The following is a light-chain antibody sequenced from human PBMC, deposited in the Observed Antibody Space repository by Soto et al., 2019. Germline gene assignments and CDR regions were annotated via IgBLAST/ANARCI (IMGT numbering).Light chain of an antibody. CDR1: SSDVGGYNY. J-gene: IGLJ1*01. Sequence: QSALTQPASVSGSPGQSITISCTGTSSDVGGYNYVSWYQHHPGKAPRLMIYEVSNRPSGVPDRFSGSKSGNTASLTISGLQAADEADYYCTLYTSENTHVFGTGTKLTVL. CDR3: TLYTSENTHV. CDR2: EVS. V-gene: IGLV2-14*01.